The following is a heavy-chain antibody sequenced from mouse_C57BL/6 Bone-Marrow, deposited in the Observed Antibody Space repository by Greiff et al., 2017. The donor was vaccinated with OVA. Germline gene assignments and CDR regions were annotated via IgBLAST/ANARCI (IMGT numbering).Heavy chain of an antibody. J-gene: IGHJ2*01. CDR1: GFTFSSYA. D-gene: IGHD1-1*01. CDR3: ARDGGYYGYFDY. Sequence: EVKVVESGGGLVKPGGSLKLSCAASGFTFSSYAMSWVRQTPEKRLEWVATISDGGSYTYYPDNVKGRFTISRDNAKNNLYLQMSHLKSEDTAMYDCARDGGYYGYFDYWGQGTTLTVSS. CDR2: ISDGGSYT. V-gene: IGHV5-4*01.